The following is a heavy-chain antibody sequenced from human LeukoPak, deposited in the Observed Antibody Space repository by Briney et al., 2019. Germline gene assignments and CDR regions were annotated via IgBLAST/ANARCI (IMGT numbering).Heavy chain of an antibody. Sequence: GRSLRLSCAASGFIFDDYAMHWVRQAPEKGLEWVSGISWNSGSMGYADSVKGRFTISRDNAKNSLYLQMNSLRAEDTALYYCAKDKGVTGTYYMDVWGKGTTVTVSS. CDR1: GFIFDDYA. J-gene: IGHJ6*03. CDR3: AKDKGVTGTYYMDV. V-gene: IGHV3-9*01. D-gene: IGHD6-19*01. CDR2: ISWNSGSM.